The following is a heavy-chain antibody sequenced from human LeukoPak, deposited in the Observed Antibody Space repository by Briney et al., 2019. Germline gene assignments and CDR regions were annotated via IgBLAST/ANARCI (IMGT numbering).Heavy chain of an antibody. V-gene: IGHV3-23*01. CDR2: ISVRGDST. J-gene: IGHJ4*02. CDR1: GFTFSSYA. CDR3: AKDLGRDGYEIFDY. Sequence: GGSLRLSCAASGFTFSSYAMSWVRQAPGKGLQWVSNISVRGDSTYYADSVKGEFTFSRDNSKNTLYLQMNSLRVEDTAVYYCAKDLGRDGYEIFDYWGQGTLVTVSS. D-gene: IGHD5-24*01.